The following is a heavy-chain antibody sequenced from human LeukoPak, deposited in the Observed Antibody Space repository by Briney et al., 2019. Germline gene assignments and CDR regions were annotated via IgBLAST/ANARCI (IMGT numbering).Heavy chain of an antibody. CDR3: ASPRGFSYGYFDY. CDR1: GGSISSSSAY. D-gene: IGHD5-18*01. CDR2: IYYRKNT. J-gene: IGHJ4*02. Sequence: PSETLSLTCTVSGGSISSSSAYWDWIRQPPGKGLEWIGSIYYRKNTYYNPSLKSRVTISADTSKNQFSLTLGSASATDTAVYYCASPRGFSYGYFDYWGQGTLVTVSS. V-gene: IGHV4-39*01.